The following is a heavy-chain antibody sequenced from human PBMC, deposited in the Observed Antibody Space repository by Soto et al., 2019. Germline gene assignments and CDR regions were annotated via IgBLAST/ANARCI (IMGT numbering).Heavy chain of an antibody. D-gene: IGHD5-12*01. V-gene: IGHV3-33*01. CDR2: IWYDGSNK. J-gene: IGHJ4*02. Sequence: GGSLRLSCAASGFTFSSYGMHWVRQAPGKGLEWVAVIWYDGSNKYYADSVKGRFTISRDNSKNTLYLQMNSLRAEDTAVYYCAGAIRDGYNFFDYWCQGTLVTVSS. CDR3: AGAIRDGYNFFDY. CDR1: GFTFSSYG.